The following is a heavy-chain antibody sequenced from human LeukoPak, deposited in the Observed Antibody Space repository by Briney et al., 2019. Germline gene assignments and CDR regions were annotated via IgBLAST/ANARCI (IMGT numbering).Heavy chain of an antibody. CDR1: GGSFSGYY. V-gene: IGHV4-34*01. Sequence: PSETLSLTCAVYGGSFSGYYWSWIRQPPGKGLEWIGEINHSGSTNYNPSLKSRVTISVDTSKNQFSLKLSSVTAADTAVYYCARLRRQLVGVQYYYYYMDVWGKGTTVTISS. J-gene: IGHJ6*03. CDR2: INHSGST. CDR3: ARLRRQLVGVQYYYYYMDV. D-gene: IGHD6-13*01.